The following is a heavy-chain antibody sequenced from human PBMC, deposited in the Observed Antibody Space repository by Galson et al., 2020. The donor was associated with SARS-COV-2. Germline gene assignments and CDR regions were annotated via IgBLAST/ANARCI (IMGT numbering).Heavy chain of an antibody. Sequence: GESLKISCAASGFTFSSYAMSWVRQATGKGLEWVSAISGSGGSTYYADSVKGRFTISRDNSKNTLYLQMNSLRAEDTAVYYCAKDQSYGDYVYFDYWGQGTLVTVSS. D-gene: IGHD4-17*01. CDR2: ISGSGGST. J-gene: IGHJ4*02. CDR3: AKDQSYGDYVYFDY. V-gene: IGHV3-23*01. CDR1: GFTFSSYA.